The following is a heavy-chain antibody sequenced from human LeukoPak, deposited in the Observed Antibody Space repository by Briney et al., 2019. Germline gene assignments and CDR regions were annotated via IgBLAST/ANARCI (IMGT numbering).Heavy chain of an antibody. D-gene: IGHD3-22*01. Sequence: GGSLRLSCAASGFTFSKYYMHWVRQAPGKGLEWVAVISYDGSNKYYADSVKGRFTISRDNSKNTLYLQMNSLRAEDTAVYYCARGGFGITMIVVVSPGYHWGQGTLVIVSS. CDR3: ARGGFGITMIVVVSPGYH. J-gene: IGHJ5*02. CDR1: GFTFSKYY. V-gene: IGHV3-30-3*01. CDR2: ISYDGSNK.